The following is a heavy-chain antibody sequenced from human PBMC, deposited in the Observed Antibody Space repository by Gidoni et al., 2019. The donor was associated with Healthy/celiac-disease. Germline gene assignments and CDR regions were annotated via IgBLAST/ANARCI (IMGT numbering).Heavy chain of an antibody. Sequence: QVQLVQSGAEGTKPGSSVKVSCKASAATFSSYAISWVRQAPGQGLELMGGIIPIFGTASYAQKFQGRVTITADESTSTAYMALSSLRSEDTAVYYCARDGAPISARNEFDYWGQGTLVTVSS. CDR1: AATFSSYA. CDR3: ARDGAPISARNEFDY. CDR2: IIPIFGTA. V-gene: IGHV1-69*01. J-gene: IGHJ4*02. D-gene: IGHD3-16*01.